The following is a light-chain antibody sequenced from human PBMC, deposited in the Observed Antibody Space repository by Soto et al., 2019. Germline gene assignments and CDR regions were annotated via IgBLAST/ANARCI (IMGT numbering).Light chain of an antibody. CDR2: EGS. J-gene: IGLJ1*01. V-gene: IGLV2-23*01. CDR3: CSYADSSTYV. CDR1: SSDVGSYNL. Sequence: QSALTQPASVSGSPGQSITISCTGTSSDVGSYNLVSWYQQHPGKAPKLMIYEGSKRPSGVSNRFSGSKSGNTASLTISGLQAEDEADYYCCSYADSSTYVFGTGTKVTV.